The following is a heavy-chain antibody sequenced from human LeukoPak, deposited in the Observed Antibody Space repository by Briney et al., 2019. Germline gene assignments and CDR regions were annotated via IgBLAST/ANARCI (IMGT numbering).Heavy chain of an antibody. CDR3: ARDTVGGYGMDV. J-gene: IGHJ6*02. CDR2: INPNSGGT. D-gene: IGHD3-16*01. CDR1: GYTFTGYY. V-gene: IGHV1-2*02. Sequence: ASVKVSCKASGYTFTGYYMHWVRQALGQGLEWMGWINPNSGGTNYAQKFQGRVTMTRDTSISTAYMELSRLRSDDTAVYYCARDTVGGYGMDVWGQGTTVTVSS.